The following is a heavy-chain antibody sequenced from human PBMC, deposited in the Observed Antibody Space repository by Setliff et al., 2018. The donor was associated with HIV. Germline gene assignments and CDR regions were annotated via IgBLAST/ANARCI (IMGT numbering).Heavy chain of an antibody. D-gene: IGHD6-19*01. Sequence: SETLSLTCTVSGGSTTDENSWWAWIRQPAGKRPEWLGLIYIRGGTDYNPSLKGRVTISLDTSRNQFSLNLTSVTAADTAVYYCAVDHVTNIAESGYGYTRIDPWGQGIPVTVS. CDR3: AVDHVTNIAESGYGYTRIDP. CDR2: IYIRGGT. V-gene: IGHV4-61*02. J-gene: IGHJ5*02. CDR1: GGSTTDENSW.